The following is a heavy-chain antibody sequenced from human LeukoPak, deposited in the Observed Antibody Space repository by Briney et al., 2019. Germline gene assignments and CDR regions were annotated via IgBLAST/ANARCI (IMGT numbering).Heavy chain of an antibody. V-gene: IGHV3-9*03. D-gene: IGHD3-22*01. J-gene: IGHJ4*02. CDR2: ISWNRGSI. CDR1: GFTFDDYA. Sequence: PGRSLRLSCAASGFTFDDYAMHWVRQAPGKGLEWVSGISWNRGSIGYADSVKGRFTISRDNAKNSLYLQMNSLRAEDMALYYCAKDMSYDSSGPSFDYWGQGTLVTVSS. CDR3: AKDMSYDSSGPSFDY.